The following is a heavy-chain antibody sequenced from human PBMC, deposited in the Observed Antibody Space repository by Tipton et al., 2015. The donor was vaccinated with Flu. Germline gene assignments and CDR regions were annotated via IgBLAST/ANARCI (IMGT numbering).Heavy chain of an antibody. V-gene: IGHV4-38-2*02. CDR2: IHKTGST. CDR3: SRDNPNAPEYFYNGLDV. CDR1: GDSIGSPYY. J-gene: IGHJ6*02. D-gene: IGHD1-14*01. Sequence: TLSLTCSVSGDSIGSPYYWGWIRQPPGKGLEWIGNIHKTGSTYYNPSLKSRVSISLDTSKNHFSLQLTSVTAADTAVYYCSRDNPNAPEYFYNGLDVWGQGTTVTVSS.